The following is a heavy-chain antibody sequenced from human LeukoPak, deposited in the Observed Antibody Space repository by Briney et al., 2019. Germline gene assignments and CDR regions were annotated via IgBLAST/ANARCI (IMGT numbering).Heavy chain of an antibody. J-gene: IGHJ4*02. D-gene: IGHD2-21*01. CDR3: ARVTPAGLAYDY. CDR2: IIPIFGTA. V-gene: IGHV1-69*05. Sequence: EASVKVSCKASGGTFSSYAISWVRQAPGQGLEWMGRIIPIFGTANYAQKFQGRVTITTDESTSTAYMELSRLRSDDTAVYYCARVTPAGLAYDYWGQGTLVTVSS. CDR1: GGTFSSYA.